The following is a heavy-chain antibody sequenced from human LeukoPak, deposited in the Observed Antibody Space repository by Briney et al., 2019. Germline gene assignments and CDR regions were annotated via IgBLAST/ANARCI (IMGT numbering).Heavy chain of an antibody. Sequence: PGGSLRLSCVASGFTLSSYSMNWVRQAPGKGLELVAVISSTSSYIRYAESVKGRFTISRDNAKNSLFLEMKSLRAEDTAVYYCAREAWFDPWGQGTLVTVSS. CDR1: GFTLSSYS. V-gene: IGHV3-21*06. CDR3: AREAWFDP. CDR2: ISSTSSYI. J-gene: IGHJ5*02.